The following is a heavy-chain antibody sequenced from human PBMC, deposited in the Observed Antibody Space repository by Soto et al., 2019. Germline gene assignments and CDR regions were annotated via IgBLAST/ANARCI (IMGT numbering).Heavy chain of an antibody. CDR3: ARGSSSSTSCYKEYYFDL. V-gene: IGHV1-69*01. CDR1: GGTFSGYA. Sequence: QVQLVQSGAEVKKPGSSVKVSCKASGGTFSGYAISWVRQAPGQGLEWMGEIIPMFGTSNYAQKFQGRVTITADESTSTSYMELSSLRSADTAVYSCARGSSSSTSCYKEYYFDLWGQGTLVTVSS. D-gene: IGHD2-2*02. CDR2: IIPMFGTS. J-gene: IGHJ4*02.